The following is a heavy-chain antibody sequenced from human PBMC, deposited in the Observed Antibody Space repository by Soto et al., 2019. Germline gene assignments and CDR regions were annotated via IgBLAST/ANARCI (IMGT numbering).Heavy chain of an antibody. Sequence: GGSLRLSCAASGFTFSSYGMHWVRQAPGKGLEWVAVISYDGSNKYYADSVKGRFTISRDNSKNTLYLQMNSLRAEDTAVYYCAKAVELRYFDWPLKNGGQGTLFTVS. CDR1: GFTFSSYG. CDR3: AKAVELRYFDWPLKN. V-gene: IGHV3-30*18. D-gene: IGHD3-9*01. CDR2: ISYDGSNK. J-gene: IGHJ4*02.